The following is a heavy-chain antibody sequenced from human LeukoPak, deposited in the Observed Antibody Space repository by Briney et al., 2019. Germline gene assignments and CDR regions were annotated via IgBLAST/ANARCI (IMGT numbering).Heavy chain of an antibody. J-gene: IGHJ4*02. Sequence: GGSLRLSCAASGFTFDDYAMHWVRQAPGKGLEWVSGISWNSGSIGYADSVKGRFTISRDNAKNSLYLQMNSLRAEDTALYYSAKGGRYFDWLLSYFDYWGQGTLVTVSS. D-gene: IGHD3-9*01. CDR2: ISWNSGSI. V-gene: IGHV3-9*01. CDR1: GFTFDDYA. CDR3: AKGGRYFDWLLSYFDY.